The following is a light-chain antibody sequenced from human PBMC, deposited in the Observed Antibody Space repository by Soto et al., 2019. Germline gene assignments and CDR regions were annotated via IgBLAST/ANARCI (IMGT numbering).Light chain of an antibody. J-gene: IGKJ1*01. CDR1: QSVSSSY. CDR2: GTS. CDR3: QQYGNSRWT. Sequence: EIVLTQSPDTLSLSPGERATLSCRASQSVSSSYLAWYQQTPGQAPRLLIYGTSNRATGIPDRFSGSGSGTDFTLTISRLEPEDFALYYCQQYGNSRWTFAQGTEVAI. V-gene: IGKV3-20*01.